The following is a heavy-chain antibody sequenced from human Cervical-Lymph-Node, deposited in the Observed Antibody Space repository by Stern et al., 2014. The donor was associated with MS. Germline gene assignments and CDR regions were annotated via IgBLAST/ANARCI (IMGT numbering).Heavy chain of an antibody. CDR3: ARGGTTVVTPLDY. J-gene: IGHJ4*02. CDR1: GGSISRGGYY. Sequence: QVQLVESGPGLVKPSQTLSLTCTVSGGSISRGGYYWSWIRQHPGKGLEWIGYIYYSGSTYYNPSLKSRVTISVDTSKNQFSLKLSSVTAADTAVYYCARGGTTVVTPLDYWGQGTLVTVSS. V-gene: IGHV4-31*03. CDR2: IYYSGST. D-gene: IGHD4-23*01.